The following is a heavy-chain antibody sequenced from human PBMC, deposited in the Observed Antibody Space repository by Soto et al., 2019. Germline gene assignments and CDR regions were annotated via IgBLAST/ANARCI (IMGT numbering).Heavy chain of an antibody. Sequence: GGSLRLSCAASGFTFSSYAMHWVRQAPGKGLEWVAVISYDGSNKYYADSVKGRFTISRDNSKNTLYLQMNSLRAEDTAVYYCAREGKDIVQLGAFDIWGQGTMVTVSS. V-gene: IGHV3-30-3*01. CDR2: ISYDGSNK. CDR1: GFTFSSYA. D-gene: IGHD2-8*01. CDR3: AREGKDIVQLGAFDI. J-gene: IGHJ3*02.